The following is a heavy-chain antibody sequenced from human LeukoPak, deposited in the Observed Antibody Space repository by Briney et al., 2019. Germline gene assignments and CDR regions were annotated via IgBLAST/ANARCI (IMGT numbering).Heavy chain of an antibody. CDR2: VRGIDAGT. Sequence: GGSLRLSCAASGFTFSSYAMNWVRQAPGKGLEWVSAVRGIDAGTSCADSVKGRFPISRDNSKTTLYLQMNSLRAEDTAVYYCAKNRGGRYYSGSDYWGQGPLVTVS. J-gene: IGHJ4*02. D-gene: IGHD1-26*01. V-gene: IGHV3-23*01. CDR1: GFTFSSYA. CDR3: AKNRGGRYYSGSDY.